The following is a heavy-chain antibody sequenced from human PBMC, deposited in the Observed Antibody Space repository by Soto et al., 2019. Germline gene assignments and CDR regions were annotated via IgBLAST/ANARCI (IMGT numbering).Heavy chain of an antibody. Sequence: EVQLVESGGGLVQPGGSLRLSCAASGFTVSNLYMTWVRQAPGKGLQRVAVISSGGSTYYADSVKGRFTISRDNSKNTLYLEMNSLIAEDTAVYYCARDTLGGAYDFLHGGQGTLVTVSS. CDR1: GFTVSNLY. CDR2: ISSGGST. J-gene: IGHJ4*02. V-gene: IGHV3-66*01. CDR3: ARDTLGGAYDFLH. D-gene: IGHD3-3*01.